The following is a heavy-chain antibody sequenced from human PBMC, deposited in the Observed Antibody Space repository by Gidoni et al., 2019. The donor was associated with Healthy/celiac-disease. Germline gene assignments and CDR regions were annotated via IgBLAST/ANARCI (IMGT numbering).Heavy chain of an antibody. J-gene: IGHJ6*02. CDR2: IYHSGST. Sequence: QVQLQESGPGLVKPSGTLSLTCAVSGGSISSSNSWSWVRQPPGKGLEWIGEIYHSGSTNYNPSLKSRVTISVDKSKNQFSLKLSSVTAADTAVYYCARFFSAAGSGYYYYYGMDVWGQGTTVTVSS. CDR3: ARFFSAAGSGYYYYYGMDV. D-gene: IGHD6-13*01. CDR1: GGSISSSNS. V-gene: IGHV4-4*02.